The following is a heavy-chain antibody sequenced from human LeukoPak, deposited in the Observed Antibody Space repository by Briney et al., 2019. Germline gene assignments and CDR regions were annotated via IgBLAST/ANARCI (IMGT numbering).Heavy chain of an antibody. J-gene: IGHJ4*02. Sequence: SRTLSLTCTVSGGSISSGSYYWSWIRQPPGKGLEWIGEINHSGSTNYNPSLKSRVTISVDTSKNQFSLKLSSVTAADTAVYYCARFYWGAYYFDYWGQGTLVTVSS. D-gene: IGHD7-27*01. CDR1: GGSISSGSYY. CDR2: INHSGST. CDR3: ARFYWGAYYFDY. V-gene: IGHV4-39*07.